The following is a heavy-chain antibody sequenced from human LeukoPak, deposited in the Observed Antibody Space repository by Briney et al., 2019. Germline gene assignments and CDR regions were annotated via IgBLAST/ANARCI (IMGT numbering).Heavy chain of an antibody. D-gene: IGHD6-6*01. J-gene: IGHJ4*02. CDR2: ISGSSSYI. V-gene: IGHV3-21*01. CDR1: GFTFSSYS. CDR3: ARDQARNFDY. Sequence: PGGSLRLFCAASGFTFSSYSMNWVRQAPGKGLEWVSSISGSSSYIYYADSVKGRFTISRDNAKNSLYLQMNSLRAEDTAVYYCARDQARNFDYWGQGTLVTVSS.